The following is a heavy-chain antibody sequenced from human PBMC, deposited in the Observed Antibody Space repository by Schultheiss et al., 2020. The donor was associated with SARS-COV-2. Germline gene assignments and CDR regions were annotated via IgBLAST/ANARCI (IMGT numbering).Heavy chain of an antibody. CDR2: IYTSGST. CDR3: ARGFVVSGPYTAMGEFDP. D-gene: IGHD5-18*01. Sequence: SETLSLTCAVSGYSISSGDYYWSWIRQPPGKGLEWIGRIYTSGSTNYNPSLKSRVTMSVDTSKNQFSLKLSSVTAADTAVYYCARGFVVSGPYTAMGEFDPWGQGTLVTVSS. CDR1: GYSISSGDYY. J-gene: IGHJ5*02. V-gene: IGHV4-61*02.